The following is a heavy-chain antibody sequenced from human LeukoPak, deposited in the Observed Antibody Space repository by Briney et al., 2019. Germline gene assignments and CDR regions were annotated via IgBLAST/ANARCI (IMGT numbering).Heavy chain of an antibody. D-gene: IGHD3-10*01. V-gene: IGHV4-4*08. Sequence: SETLSLTCTVSGYAITTYYYTWIRQTPGKGLEWIGHIANGRTDYNPSLKSRVIISVDTSKNQISLKLTSVTAADTAIYYCARDKAHTYGYYFDPWGQGTQVLVSS. CDR2: IANGRT. CDR3: ARDKAHTYGYYFDP. J-gene: IGHJ4*02. CDR1: GYAITTYY.